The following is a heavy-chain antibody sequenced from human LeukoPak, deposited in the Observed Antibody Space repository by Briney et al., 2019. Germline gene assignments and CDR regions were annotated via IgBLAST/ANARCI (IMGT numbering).Heavy chain of an antibody. V-gene: IGHV3-7*03. J-gene: IGHJ4*02. CDR1: GFTFSSYW. CDR3: AKGGTGVLVDDY. Sequence: PGGSLRLSCAASGFTFSSYWMSWVRQAPGKGLEWVANIKQDGSEKYYVDSVKGRFTISRDNAKNSLYLQMNSLRVEDTAVYYCAKGGTGVLVDDYWGQGTLVTVSS. CDR2: IKQDGSEK. D-gene: IGHD2-15*01.